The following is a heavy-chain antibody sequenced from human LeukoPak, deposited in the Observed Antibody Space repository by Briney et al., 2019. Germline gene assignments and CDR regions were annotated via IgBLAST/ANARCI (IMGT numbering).Heavy chain of an antibody. CDR2: ISTSGSTT. CDR3: ARGALHVFDY. CDR1: GFTFSDYE. V-gene: IGHV3-48*03. D-gene: IGHD3-10*02. J-gene: IGHJ4*02. Sequence: GGSLRLSCAASGFTFSDYEINWVRQVPGKGLEWISCISTSGSTTYYADSVKGRFTISRDNAKNSLFLQMNTLTAEDTAVYYCARGALHVFDYWGQGTPVTVSS.